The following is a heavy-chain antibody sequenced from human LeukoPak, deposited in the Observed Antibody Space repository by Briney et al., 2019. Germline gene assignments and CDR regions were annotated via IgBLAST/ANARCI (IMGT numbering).Heavy chain of an antibody. CDR1: GFTVSSNY. V-gene: IGHV3-53*01. CDR3: AAFDSSGYYFDY. Sequence: PGGSLRLSCAASGFTVSSNYMSWVRQAPGKGLEWVAVIYSGGSTYYADSVKGRFTIFRDNSKNTLYLQMNSLRAEDTAVYYCAAFDSSGYYFDYWGQGTLVTVSS. D-gene: IGHD3-22*01. CDR2: IYSGGST. J-gene: IGHJ4*02.